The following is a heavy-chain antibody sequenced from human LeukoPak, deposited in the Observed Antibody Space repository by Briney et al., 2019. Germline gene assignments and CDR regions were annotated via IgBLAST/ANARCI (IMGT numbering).Heavy chain of an antibody. D-gene: IGHD2-15*01. V-gene: IGHV4-34*01. CDR2: INHSGST. CDR1: GGSFSGYY. J-gene: IGHJ4*02. Sequence: TSETLSLTCAVYGGSFSGYYWSWIRQPPGKGLEWIGEINHSGSTNYNPSLKSRVTISVDTSKNQFSLKLSSVTAADTAVYYCATRPLGYCSGGSCYKPEVDYWGQGTLVTVSS. CDR3: ATRPLGYCSGGSCYKPEVDY.